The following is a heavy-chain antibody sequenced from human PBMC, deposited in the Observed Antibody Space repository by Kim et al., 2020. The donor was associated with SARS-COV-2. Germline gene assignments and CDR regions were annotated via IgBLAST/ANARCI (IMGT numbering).Heavy chain of an antibody. V-gene: IGHV3-23*01. CDR3: AKDGGATDLANWYFDL. Sequence: GGSLRLSCAASGFTFSSYAMSWVRQAPGKGLEWVSAISGSGGGTYYADSVKGRFTVSRDNSKNTLYLQMNSLRAEDTAVYYCAKDGGATDLANWYFDLWGRGTLVTVSS. J-gene: IGHJ2*01. CDR1: GFTFSSYA. D-gene: IGHD1-26*01. CDR2: ISGSGGGT.